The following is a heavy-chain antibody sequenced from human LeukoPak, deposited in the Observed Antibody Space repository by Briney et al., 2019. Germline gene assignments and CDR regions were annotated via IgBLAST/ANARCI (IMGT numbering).Heavy chain of an antibody. Sequence: GASVKVSCKASGYTFTSYDINWVRQATGQGLEWMGWMNPNSGNTGYAQKFQGRVTMTRNTSISTAYMELSSLRSEDTAAYYCARADYDILTGFNWFDPWGQGTLVTVSS. V-gene: IGHV1-8*01. CDR1: GYTFTSYD. D-gene: IGHD3-9*01. CDR2: MNPNSGNT. CDR3: ARADYDILTGFNWFDP. J-gene: IGHJ5*02.